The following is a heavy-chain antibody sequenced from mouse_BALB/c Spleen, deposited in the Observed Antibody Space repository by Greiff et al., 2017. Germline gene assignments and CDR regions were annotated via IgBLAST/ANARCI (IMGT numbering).Heavy chain of an antibody. CDR3: TRDRYDGAMDY. V-gene: IGHV1S22*01. CDR1: GYTFTSYW. CDR2: IYPGSGST. D-gene: IGHD2-14*01. Sequence: LQQPGSELVRPGASVKLSCKASGYTFTSYWMHWVKQRPGQGLEWIGNIYPGSGSTNYDEKYKSKATLTVDTSSSTAYMQLSSLTSEDSAVYYCTRDRYDGAMDYWGQGTSVTVSS. J-gene: IGHJ4*01.